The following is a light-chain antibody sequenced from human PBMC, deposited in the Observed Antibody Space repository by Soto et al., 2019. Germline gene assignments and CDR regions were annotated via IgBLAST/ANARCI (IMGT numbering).Light chain of an antibody. J-gene: IGKJ1*01. Sequence: EIVMTQSPATLSVSPGERATLSCRASQSVSSNLAWYQQKPGQAPRLLIYGASTRATGIPARFSGSGYGTEFTLTISRLQSEDCAVYYFQQYNNWLTFGQGTKVEIK. CDR3: QQYNNWLT. CDR2: GAS. CDR1: QSVSSN. V-gene: IGKV3-15*01.